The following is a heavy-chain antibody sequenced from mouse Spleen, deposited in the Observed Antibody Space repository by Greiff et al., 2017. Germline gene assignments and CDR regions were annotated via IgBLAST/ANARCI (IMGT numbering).Heavy chain of an antibody. CDR1: GYTFTSYW. CDR3: AKDLRIDGHEVAMDY. J-gene: IGHJ4*01. V-gene: IGHV1-7*01. CDR2: INPSSGYT. D-gene: IGHD2-2*01. Sequence: QVQLQQSGAELAKPGASVKLSCKASGYTFTSYWMHWVKQRPGQGLEWIGYINPSSGYTKYNQKFKDKATLTADKSSSTAYMQLSSLTYEDSAVYECAKDLRIDGHEVAMDYWGQGTSVTVSS.